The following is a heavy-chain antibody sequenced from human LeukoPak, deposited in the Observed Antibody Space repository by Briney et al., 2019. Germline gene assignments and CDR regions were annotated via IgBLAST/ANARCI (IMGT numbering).Heavy chain of an antibody. CDR3: AKDRGIAVAFRGFDY. CDR2: ISGSGGST. J-gene: IGHJ4*02. D-gene: IGHD6-19*01. V-gene: IGHV3-23*01. Sequence: GTLRHSCAASGFTFSSYGMSWVRQAPGKGLEWVSAISGSGGSTYYADSVKGRFTISRDNSKNTLYLQMNSLRAEDTAVYYCAKDRGIAVAFRGFDYWGQGTLVTVSS. CDR1: GFTFSSYG.